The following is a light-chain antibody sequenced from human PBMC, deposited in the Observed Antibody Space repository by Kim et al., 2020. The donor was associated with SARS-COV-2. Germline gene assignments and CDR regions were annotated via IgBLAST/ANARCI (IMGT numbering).Light chain of an antibody. V-gene: IGKV1-12*01. J-gene: IGKJ5*01. CDR2: AAS. Sequence: DIQMTQSPSSVSASVGDRVTITCRASQGLGSWLAWYQQKPGKPPNLLIYAASRLQDGVPSSFSASESGTDFTLTITSVQPEDFATYFCQQAKAFPITFGQGTRLEIK. CDR3: QQAKAFPIT. CDR1: QGLGSW.